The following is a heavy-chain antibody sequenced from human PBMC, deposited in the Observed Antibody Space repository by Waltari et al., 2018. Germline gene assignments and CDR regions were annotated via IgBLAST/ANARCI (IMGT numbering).Heavy chain of an antibody. V-gene: IGHV3-30*01. CDR3: ARDLTAVGAFDI. D-gene: IGHD1-26*01. CDR1: GFTLSSYA. J-gene: IGHJ3*02. CDR2: ISYDGSNK. Sequence: QVQLVESGGGVVQPGRSLRLSCAASGFTLSSYAMHWVRQAPGKGLEWVAVISYDGSNKYYADSVKGRFTISRDNSKNTLYLQMNSLRAEDTAVYYCARDLTAVGAFDIWGQGTMVTVSS.